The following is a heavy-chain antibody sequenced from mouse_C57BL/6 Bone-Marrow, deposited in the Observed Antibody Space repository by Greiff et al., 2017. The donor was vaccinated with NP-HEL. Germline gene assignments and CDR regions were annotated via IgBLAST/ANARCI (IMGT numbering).Heavy chain of an antibody. CDR3: ARDRDYYGSRTGFAY. Sequence: EVQGVESGGGLVKPGGSLKLSCAASGFTFSSYAMSWVRQTPEKRLEWVATISDGGSYTYYPDNVKGRFTISRDNAKNNLYLQMSHLKSEDTAMYYCARDRDYYGSRTGFAYWGQGTLVTVSA. CDR2: ISDGGSYT. D-gene: IGHD1-1*01. V-gene: IGHV5-4*01. CDR1: GFTFSSYA. J-gene: IGHJ3*01.